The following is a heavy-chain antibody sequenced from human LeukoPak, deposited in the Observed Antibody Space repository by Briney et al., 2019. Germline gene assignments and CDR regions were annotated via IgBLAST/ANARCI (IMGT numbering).Heavy chain of an antibody. J-gene: IGHJ4*02. CDR3: AAGSGYESSLDY. V-gene: IGHV1-58*01. CDR2: IVVGSGNT. CDR1: GFTFTSSA. D-gene: IGHD3-3*01. Sequence: GASVKVSCKASGFTFTSSAVQWVRQARGQRLEWIGWIVVGSGNTNYAQKFQERVTITRDMSTSTAYMELSSLRSEDTAVYCCAAGSGYESSLDYWGQGTLVTVSS.